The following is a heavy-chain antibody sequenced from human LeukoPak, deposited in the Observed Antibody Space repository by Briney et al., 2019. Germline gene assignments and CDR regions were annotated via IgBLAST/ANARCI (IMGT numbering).Heavy chain of an antibody. Sequence: PGRSLRLSCAASGFTFSSYGMHWVRQAPGKGLEWVAVISYDGSNKYYADSVKGRFTISRDNSKNTLYLQMNSLRAEDTAVYYCAKSMVRGVIIRSPFDYWGRGTLVTVSS. CDR3: AKSMVRGVIIRSPFDY. CDR1: GFTFSSYG. D-gene: IGHD3-10*01. CDR2: ISYDGSNK. V-gene: IGHV3-30*18. J-gene: IGHJ4*02.